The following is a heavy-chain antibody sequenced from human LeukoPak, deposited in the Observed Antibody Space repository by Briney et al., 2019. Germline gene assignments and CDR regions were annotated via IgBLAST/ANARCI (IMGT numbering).Heavy chain of an antibody. J-gene: IGHJ5*02. CDR2: INPSGGST. V-gene: IGHV1-46*01. D-gene: IGHD5-12*01. CDR1: GYTFTSYY. Sequence: VASVTVSCTASGYTFTSYYMHWVRQAPGQGLEWMGIINPSGGSTSYAQKFQGRVTMTRDTSTSTVYMELSSLRSEDTAVYYCARDQEGYSGYDSNWFDPWGQGTLVTVSS. CDR3: ARDQEGYSGYDSNWFDP.